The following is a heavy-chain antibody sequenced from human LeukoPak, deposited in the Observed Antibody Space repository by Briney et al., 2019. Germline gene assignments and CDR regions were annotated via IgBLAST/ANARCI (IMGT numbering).Heavy chain of an antibody. CDR3: ARRDSSGWYVFDY. Sequence: SETLSLTCTVSGGSISSSSYYWGWIRQPPGKGLEWIGSIYYSGSTYHNPSLKSRVTISVDTSKNQFSLKLSSVTAADTAVYYCARRDSSGWYVFDYWGQGTLVTVSS. J-gene: IGHJ4*02. CDR1: GGSISSSSYY. D-gene: IGHD6-19*01. V-gene: IGHV4-39*01. CDR2: IYYSGST.